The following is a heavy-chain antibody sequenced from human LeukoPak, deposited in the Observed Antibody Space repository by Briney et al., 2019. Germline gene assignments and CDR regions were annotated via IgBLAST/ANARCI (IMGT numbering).Heavy chain of an antibody. CDR3: TSSSGWTGDFQH. D-gene: IGHD6-19*01. CDR2: VYYSGST. V-gene: IGHV4-59*08. Sequence: SETLSLTCTVSGGSISSYYWSWIRQPPGKGLEWIGYVYYSGSTNYNPSLKSRVTISVDTSKNQFSLKLSSVTAADTAVYYCTSSSGWTGDFQHWGQGTLVTVSS. CDR1: GGSISSYY. J-gene: IGHJ1*01.